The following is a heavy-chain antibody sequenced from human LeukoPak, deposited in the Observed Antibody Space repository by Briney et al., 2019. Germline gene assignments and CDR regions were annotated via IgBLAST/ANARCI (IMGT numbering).Heavy chain of an antibody. Sequence: PGGSLRLSCAASGFNFSICGMHWVRQAPGKGLEWVTFVRYDQSATVYADSVQGRFAISRDNSKKTVYLQMNSLRVEDTALYFCVKDQGECPGSRCYLRFLEYWGQGTLVIVPS. CDR2: VRYDQSAT. CDR3: VKDQGECPGSRCYLRFLEY. D-gene: IGHD3-3*01. J-gene: IGHJ4*02. CDR1: GFNFSICG. V-gene: IGHV3-30*02.